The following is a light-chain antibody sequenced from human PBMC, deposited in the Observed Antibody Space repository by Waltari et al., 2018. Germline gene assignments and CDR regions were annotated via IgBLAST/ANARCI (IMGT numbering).Light chain of an antibody. J-gene: IGLJ3*02. CDR3: ALYMGSGIWV. CDR2: KAN. CDR1: SGSLSTTSS. V-gene: IGLV8-61*01. Sequence: QTVVTQEPSLSVSPGGTVTLTFALSSGSLSTTSSAPWYQQTQGQAPRTLVYKANARSSGVPDRFSGSILGNTAALTITGAQADDESDYYCALYMGSGIWVFGGGTRLTVL.